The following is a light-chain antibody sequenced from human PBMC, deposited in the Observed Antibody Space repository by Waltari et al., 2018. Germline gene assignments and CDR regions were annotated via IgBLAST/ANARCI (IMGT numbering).Light chain of an antibody. V-gene: IGLV3-21*04. CDR2: DDN. CDR1: NIGGHS. CDR3: QVWDGSSDHPV. Sequence: SYVLTQPPSVSVAPGKTARITCGGDNIGGHSVHWYQQRPGQAPVLVIYDDNDRPSGIPERFSASNSGNTATLTISRVEVGDEADYCCQVWDGSSDHPVFGGGTKLTV. J-gene: IGLJ2*01.